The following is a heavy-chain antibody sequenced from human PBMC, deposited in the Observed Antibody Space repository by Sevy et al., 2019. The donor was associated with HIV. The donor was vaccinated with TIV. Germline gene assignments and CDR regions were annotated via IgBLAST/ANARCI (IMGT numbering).Heavy chain of an antibody. D-gene: IGHD3-22*01. CDR1: GFTFSTYN. J-gene: IGHJ4*02. Sequence: GGSLRLSCAASGFTFSTYNMNWVRQAPGKGLEWVSSITDSSNYIYHAASVKGRFTISRDNAKNSLYLQMNGLRADDTAVYFCARDRRTLNYYGSSGYNYYFDYWGQGTLVTVSS. CDR3: ARDRRTLNYYGSSGYNYYFDY. CDR2: ITDSSNYI. V-gene: IGHV3-21*06.